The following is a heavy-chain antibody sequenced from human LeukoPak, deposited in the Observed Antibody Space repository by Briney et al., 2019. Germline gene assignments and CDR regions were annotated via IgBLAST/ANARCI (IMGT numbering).Heavy chain of an antibody. V-gene: IGHV4-59*01. J-gene: IGHJ4*02. D-gene: IGHD2-2*01. CDR2: IYYSGST. CDR3: ARAVACSSTSCYLDS. Sequence: PSETLSLTCTVSGGSISSYYWSWIRQPPGKGLEWIGYIYYSGSTKYNPSLKSRATISVDTSKKKFSLKLNSVTAADTAVYYCARAVACSSTSCYLDSWGQGTLVTVSS. CDR1: GGSISSYY.